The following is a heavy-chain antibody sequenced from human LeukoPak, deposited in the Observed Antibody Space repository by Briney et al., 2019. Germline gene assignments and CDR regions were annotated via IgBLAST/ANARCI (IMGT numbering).Heavy chain of an antibody. CDR1: GGSISSGSNY. Sequence: SETLSLTCTVSGGSISSGSNYWSWIRQHPGKGLEWIGYIFYSGSTCYNPSLKSRVTISIDTSKDQFSLKLSSVSAADTAVYYCARARNKKVYYDSNGPIDYWGQGTLVTVSS. J-gene: IGHJ4*02. D-gene: IGHD3-22*01. V-gene: IGHV4-31*03. CDR3: ARARNKKVYYDSNGPIDY. CDR2: IFYSGST.